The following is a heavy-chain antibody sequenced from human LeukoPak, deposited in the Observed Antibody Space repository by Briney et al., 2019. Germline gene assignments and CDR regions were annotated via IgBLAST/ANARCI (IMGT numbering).Heavy chain of an antibody. J-gene: IGHJ4*02. CDR1: GGTLSSYA. Sequence: SVKVSCKASGGTLSSYAISWVRQAPGQGLEWMGGITPIFGTANYAQKFQGRVTVTTDESTSTAYMELSSLRSEDTAVYYCARAATQYCSSTSCYLNYWGQGTLVTVSS. CDR2: ITPIFGTA. CDR3: ARAATQYCSSTSCYLNY. V-gene: IGHV1-69*05. D-gene: IGHD2-2*01.